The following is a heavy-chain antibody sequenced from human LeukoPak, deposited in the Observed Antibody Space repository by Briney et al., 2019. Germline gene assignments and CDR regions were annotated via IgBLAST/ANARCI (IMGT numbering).Heavy chain of an antibody. D-gene: IGHD6-19*01. CDR1: GFTFSSYA. J-gene: IGHJ4*02. CDR2: ISGSGGST. CDR3: AKSSGWYRDYFDY. Sequence: GGSLRLSCAASGFTFSSYAMSWVRQAPGKGLEWVSAISGSGGSTYYADSVKGRFSISRDNSKNTLYLQMNSLRAEDTAVYYCAKSSGWYRDYFDYWGQGTLVTVSS. V-gene: IGHV3-23*01.